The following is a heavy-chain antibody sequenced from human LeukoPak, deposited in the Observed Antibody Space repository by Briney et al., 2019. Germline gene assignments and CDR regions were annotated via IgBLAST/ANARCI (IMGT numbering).Heavy chain of an antibody. D-gene: IGHD3-9*01. V-gene: IGHV1-2*02. Sequence: VASVKVSCKPSGYTFTDYYIHWVRQAPGQGLEWMGWINPNTGGTSHAQRFRGRVTMTRDTSISTAYMELSSLRSDDTAVFYCARKGGAVLTGYHYWGQGTLVTVSS. CDR1: GYTFTDYY. CDR2: INPNTGGT. CDR3: ARKGGAVLTGYHY. J-gene: IGHJ4*02.